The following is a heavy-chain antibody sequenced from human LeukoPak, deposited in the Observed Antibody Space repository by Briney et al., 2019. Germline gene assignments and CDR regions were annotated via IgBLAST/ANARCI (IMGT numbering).Heavy chain of an antibody. CDR3: ARDVYDFWSGYYLDY. V-gene: IGHV1-46*01. Sequence: ASVTVSCQPCGYTLTRYYMHGVRQAPGQGVEGMGIINPSGGSTSYAQKFQGRVTMTRDTSTSTVYMELSSLRSEDTAVYYCARDVYDFWSGYYLDYWGQGTLVTVSS. J-gene: IGHJ4*02. CDR1: GYTLTRYY. CDR2: INPSGGST. D-gene: IGHD3-3*01.